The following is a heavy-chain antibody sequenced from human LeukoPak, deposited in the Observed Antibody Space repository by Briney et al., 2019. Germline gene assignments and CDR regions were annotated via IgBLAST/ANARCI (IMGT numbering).Heavy chain of an antibody. Sequence: PSETLSLTCAVYGGSFSGYYWSWLRQPPGKGLEWIGEIHHSGSTNYNPSLKSRVTISVDTSKNQFSLKLISVTAADTAVCYCARKPSIRGGFHWGQGTLVTVSS. D-gene: IGHD2-2*01. CDR1: GGSFSGYY. CDR3: ARKPSIRGGFH. V-gene: IGHV4-34*01. J-gene: IGHJ4*02. CDR2: IHHSGST.